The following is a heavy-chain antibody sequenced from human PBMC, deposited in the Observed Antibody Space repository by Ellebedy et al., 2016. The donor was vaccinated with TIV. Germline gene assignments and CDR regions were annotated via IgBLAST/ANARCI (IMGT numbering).Heavy chain of an antibody. CDR1: GFSLNTSAMG. CDR2: IYWDDDK. J-gene: IGHJ3*02. V-gene: IGHV2-5*02. CDR3: AHGSPGNFWSGGSRYYDAFDI. D-gene: IGHD3-3*01. Sequence: SGPTLVKPTQTLTLTCTFSGFSLNTSAMGVGWIRQPPGKALEWLAFIYWDDDKRYSPSLKSRLTITKDTSKNQVVLTMTNMDPVDTATYYCAHGSPGNFWSGGSRYYDAFDIWGQGTMVTVSS.